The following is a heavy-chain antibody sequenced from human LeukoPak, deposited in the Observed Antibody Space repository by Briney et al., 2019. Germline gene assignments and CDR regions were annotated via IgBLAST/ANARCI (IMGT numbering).Heavy chain of an antibody. CDR3: ARKRGYSGFSTNNWFDP. CDR2: MNPNSGNT. J-gene: IGHJ5*02. CDR1: GYTFTSYD. D-gene: IGHD5-12*01. V-gene: IGHV1-8*01. Sequence: ASVKVSCKASGYTFTSYDINWVRQATGQGLEWMGWMNPNSGNTGYAQKFQGRVTMIRNTSISTAYMELSSLRTEDTAVYYCARKRGYSGFSTNNWFDPWGQGTLVTVSS.